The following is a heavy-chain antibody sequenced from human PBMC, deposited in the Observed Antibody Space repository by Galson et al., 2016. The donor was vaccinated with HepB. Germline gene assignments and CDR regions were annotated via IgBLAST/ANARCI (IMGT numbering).Heavy chain of an antibody. Sequence: SLRLSCAVSGFTLSNYAMSWIRQGPGKGLQWVAGISGSGGTTDYADSVKGRFTISKDNLKNTVYLQMNSLRAEDTAVYYCAKALYYGAGPAFFDYWGQGTLVTVSS. D-gene: IGHD3-10*01. J-gene: IGHJ4*02. CDR1: GFTLSNYA. CDR3: AKALYYGAGPAFFDY. CDR2: ISGSGGTT. V-gene: IGHV3-23*01.